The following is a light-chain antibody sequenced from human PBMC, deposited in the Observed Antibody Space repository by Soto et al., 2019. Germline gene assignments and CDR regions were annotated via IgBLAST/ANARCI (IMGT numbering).Light chain of an antibody. CDR1: QSVNSW. Sequence: DLPMPQSPSTLSASVGDTVTITCRASQSVNSWLAWYQQKPGKAPNLLIWDASSLQSGVSSRFSGSGSGTDFTLKISRVEAEDGGIYYCMQTIQLPWTFGQGTKV. CDR3: MQTIQLPWT. V-gene: IGKV1-5*01. J-gene: IGKJ1*01. CDR2: DAS.